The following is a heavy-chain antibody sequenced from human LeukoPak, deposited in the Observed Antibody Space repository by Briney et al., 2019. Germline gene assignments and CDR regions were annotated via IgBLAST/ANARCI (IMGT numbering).Heavy chain of an antibody. J-gene: IGHJ6*03. Sequence: GGSLRLSCSASGFSFNNYGMHWVRQAPGKGLEWVAVIWYDGNNNNYADSVKGRFTISRDNSKNTLSLQMNSLRADDTAVYYCARAGRPVLQYFYYYYMDVWGEGTTVTVSS. CDR2: IWYDGNNN. CDR3: ARAGRPVLQYFYYYYMDV. CDR1: GFSFNNYG. V-gene: IGHV3-33*01. D-gene: IGHD6-6*01.